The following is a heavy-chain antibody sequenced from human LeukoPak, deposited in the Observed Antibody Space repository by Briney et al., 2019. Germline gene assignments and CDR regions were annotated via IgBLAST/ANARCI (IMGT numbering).Heavy chain of an antibody. Sequence: GGSLRLSCAASGFTFSSYAMRWVRQAPGKGLQWVSTISGSAGSAYYADSVRGRFTISRDNSKNTLSLQMNSLRAEDAAIYYCAKAFGNSDDYYYYMDVWGKGTTVTVSS. CDR3: AKAFGNSDDYYYYMDV. V-gene: IGHV3-23*01. D-gene: IGHD4-23*01. J-gene: IGHJ6*03. CDR2: ISGSAGSA. CDR1: GFTFSSYA.